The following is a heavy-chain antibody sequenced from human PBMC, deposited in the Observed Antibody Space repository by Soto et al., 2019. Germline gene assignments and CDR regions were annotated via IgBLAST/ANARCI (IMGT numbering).Heavy chain of an antibody. CDR2: IVPMFGTA. V-gene: IGHV1-69*12. J-gene: IGHJ5*02. CDR1: GGTFGNSA. D-gene: IGHD3-3*01. Sequence: QVQLVQSGAEVKKPGSSVNVSCKTSGGTFGNSAVTWVRQAPGQGLEWLGGIVPMFGTANYAQKFQGRVTITADEPTIXAYMELNSLKTDDTAVYYCARDGDPQSAFWSGPLGGGRFDPWGQGTLVTVSS. CDR3: ARDGDPQSAFWSGPLGGGRFDP.